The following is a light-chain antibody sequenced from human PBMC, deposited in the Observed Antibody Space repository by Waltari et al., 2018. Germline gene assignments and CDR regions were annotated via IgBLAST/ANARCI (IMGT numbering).Light chain of an antibody. V-gene: IGLV1-44*01. CDR3: AAWDASLNGWV. Sequence: QSVLTQPPSASGTPGQRVAISCSGTRSNIGSNSVHWYQQLPGTAPNLPPQSKSQRPSGVPDRFSGSKSGTAASLAISGLQSEDEAHYYCAAWDASLNGWVFGGGTKLTVL. CDR1: RSNIGSNS. J-gene: IGLJ3*02. CDR2: SKS.